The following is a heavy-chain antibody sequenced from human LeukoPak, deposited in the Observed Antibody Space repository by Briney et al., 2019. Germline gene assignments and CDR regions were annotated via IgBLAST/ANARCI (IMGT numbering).Heavy chain of an antibody. CDR3: AKGEPYSSSWYSRTDAFDI. V-gene: IGHV3-7*03. J-gene: IGHJ3*02. CDR2: IKQDGGEK. Sequence: GGSLRLSCAASGFTFSSYWMSWVRQAPGKGLEWVANIKQDGGEKYYVDSVKGRFTISRDNAKNSLYLQMNSLRAEDTALYYCAKGEPYSSSWYSRTDAFDIWGQGTMVTVSS. D-gene: IGHD6-13*01. CDR1: GFTFSSYW.